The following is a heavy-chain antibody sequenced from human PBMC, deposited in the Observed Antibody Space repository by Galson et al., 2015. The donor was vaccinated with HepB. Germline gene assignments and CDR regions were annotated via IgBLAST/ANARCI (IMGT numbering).Heavy chain of an antibody. CDR2: ISAYNGNT. CDR3: ARAPITMVRGVIIPGYYYYGMDV. J-gene: IGHJ6*02. D-gene: IGHD3-10*01. Sequence: SVKVSCKASGYTFTSYGISWVRQAPGQGLEWMGWISAYNGNTNYAQKLQGRVTMTTDTSTSTAYMELRSLRSDDTAVYYCARAPITMVRGVIIPGYYYYGMDVWGQGTTVTVSS. V-gene: IGHV1-18*04. CDR1: GYTFTSYG.